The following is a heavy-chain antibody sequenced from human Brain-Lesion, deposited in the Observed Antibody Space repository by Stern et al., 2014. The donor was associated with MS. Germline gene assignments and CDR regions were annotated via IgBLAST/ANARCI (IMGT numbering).Heavy chain of an antibody. CDR2: IFNSGST. CDR3: ARGRVVPGFQYYATDV. J-gene: IGHJ6*02. Sequence: QVQLVESGPGLVKPSQTLSLSCTVSGGSISSGGYYWSWIRQPAGKGLEWIGRIFNSGSTSYNPSLKSRVTLSIDTSKNQFSRRLNPMTAADTAVYYCARGRVVPGFQYYATDVWGQGTTVIVSS. CDR1: GGSISSGGYY. D-gene: IGHD2-2*01. V-gene: IGHV4-61*02.